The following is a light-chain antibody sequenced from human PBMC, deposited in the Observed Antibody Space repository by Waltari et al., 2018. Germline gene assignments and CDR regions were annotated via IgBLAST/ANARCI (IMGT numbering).Light chain of an antibody. CDR3: QQYYSSPYT. CDR2: WAS. V-gene: IGKV4-1*01. J-gene: IGKJ2*01. CDR1: QPVLYSSNNKDY. Sequence: DIVMTQSPDSLAVSLGARATIDCKSKQPVLYSSNNKDYLAWYQQKPGQPPKLVFYWASTRESGVPDRFSASGSGTDFTLTISSLQAEDVAVYYCQQYYSSPYTFGQGTKLEIK.